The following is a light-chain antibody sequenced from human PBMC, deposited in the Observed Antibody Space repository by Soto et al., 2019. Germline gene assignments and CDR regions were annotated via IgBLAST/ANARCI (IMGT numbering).Light chain of an antibody. J-gene: IGKJ1*01. V-gene: IGKV1-12*01. CDR2: AAS. CDR3: HHDNSIPWT. CDR1: QGISSW. Sequence: DIQMTQSPSSVSASVGDRVTITCRASQGISSWLVWYQQKPEKAPKLLIYAASSLQSGVPSRFRGGGSGTDFTLTISSLQPEDFATYYCHHDNSIPWTFGKGTKVEIK.